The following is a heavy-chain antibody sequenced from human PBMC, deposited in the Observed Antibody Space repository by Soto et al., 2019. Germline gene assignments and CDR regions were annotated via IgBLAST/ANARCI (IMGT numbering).Heavy chain of an antibody. CDR2: INPNSGGT. J-gene: IGHJ5*02. D-gene: IGHD2-15*01. V-gene: IGHV1-2*04. CDR3: AREAGVGYCSGGSCTSVAWLDP. Sequence: DSVKVSCKASGYTFTGYYMHWVRQAPGQGLEWMGWINPNSGGTNYAQKFQGWVTMTRDTSISTAYMELSRLRSDDKAVYYCAREAGVGYCSGGSCTSVAWLDPWG. CDR1: GYTFTGYY.